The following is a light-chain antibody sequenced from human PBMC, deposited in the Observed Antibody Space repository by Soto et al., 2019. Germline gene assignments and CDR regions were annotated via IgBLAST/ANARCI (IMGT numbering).Light chain of an antibody. CDR3: QQYNSNSRT. J-gene: IGKJ1*01. Sequence: DIQMTQSPSTLSASVGDRVTITCRASQSISSWLAWYQQKPGKAPKVLIYDASSLQSGVPSRFSGSGSATEFTITISSLQPDDFATYFCQQYNSNSRTFGQGTKVEIK. CDR2: DAS. CDR1: QSISSW. V-gene: IGKV1-5*01.